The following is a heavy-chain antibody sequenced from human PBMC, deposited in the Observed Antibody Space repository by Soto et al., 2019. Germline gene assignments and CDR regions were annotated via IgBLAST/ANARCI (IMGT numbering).Heavy chain of an antibody. V-gene: IGHV1-69*01. D-gene: IGHD2-15*01. Sequence: QVQLVQSGAEVKKPGSSVTVSCKASGGTFGRFSISWVRQAPGQGLEWMGGTIPIFSVTNYAQKYQGRLIITADESTKTAYMELTSLSSDDTAIYYCASNSQSCSGGSGYAYWGQGTLLTVSS. J-gene: IGHJ4*02. CDR3: ASNSQSCSGGSGYAY. CDR2: TIPIFSVT. CDR1: GGTFGRFS.